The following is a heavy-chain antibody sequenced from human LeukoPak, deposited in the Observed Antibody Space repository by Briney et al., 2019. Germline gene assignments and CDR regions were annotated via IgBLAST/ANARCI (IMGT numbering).Heavy chain of an antibody. V-gene: IGHV1-18*01. J-gene: IGHJ5*02. CDR1: GYTFTSYG. CDR3: ARGPILLWFGELLYHNWFDP. Sequence: ASVEVSCKASGYTFTSYGISWVRQAPGQGLEWMGWISAYNGNTNYAQKLQGRVTMTTDTSTSTAYMELRSLRSDDTAVYYCARGPILLWFGELLYHNWFDPWGQGTLVTVSS. D-gene: IGHD3-10*01. CDR2: ISAYNGNT.